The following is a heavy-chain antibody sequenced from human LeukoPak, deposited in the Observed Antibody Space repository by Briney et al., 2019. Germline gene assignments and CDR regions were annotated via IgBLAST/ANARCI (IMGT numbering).Heavy chain of an antibody. CDR2: IYYSVST. V-gene: IGHV4-59*01. J-gene: IGHJ4*02. Sequence: PSETLSLTCTVSGGSISSYYGSWIRQPPGKGLEWIGYIYYSVSTNYNPSLKSRVTISLDTSKNQFSLKLSSVTAADTAVYYCARGARYYYDSSGYYLPPHFDYWGQGTLVTVSS. CDR3: ARGARYYYDSSGYYLPPHFDY. CDR1: GGSISSYY. D-gene: IGHD3-22*01.